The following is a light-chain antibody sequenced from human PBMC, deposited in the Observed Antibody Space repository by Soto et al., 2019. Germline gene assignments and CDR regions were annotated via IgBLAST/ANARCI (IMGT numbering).Light chain of an antibody. V-gene: IGLV4-69*01. Sequence: QSVLTQSPSASASLGASVKLTCTLSSGHSNYAIAWHQQQPAKGPRYLMTLNSVGRHTKGDGVPDRFSGSSSGAERYLIISSLQSEDEADYYCQTWGTGIQVFGGGTKVTVL. CDR2: LNSVGRH. CDR3: QTWGTGIQV. CDR1: SGHSNYA. J-gene: IGLJ3*02.